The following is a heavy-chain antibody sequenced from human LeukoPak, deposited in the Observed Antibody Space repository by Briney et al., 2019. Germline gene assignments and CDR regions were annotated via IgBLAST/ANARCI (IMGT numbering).Heavy chain of an antibody. CDR2: IKEDGSEI. CDR1: AFIFSNYW. CDR3: ARDRGYSTFDY. J-gene: IGHJ4*02. V-gene: IGHV3-7*01. D-gene: IGHD4-23*01. Sequence: GGSLRLSCAASAFIFSNYWMSCVRQAPGKGLEWVANIKEDGSEINYVDSVTGRFTISRDNAKNSLYLQMNSLRVDDTAVYYCARDRGYSTFDYWGQGTLVTVSS.